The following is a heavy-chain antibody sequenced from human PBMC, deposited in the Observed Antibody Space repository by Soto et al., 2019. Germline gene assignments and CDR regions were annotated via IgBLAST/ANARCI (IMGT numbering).Heavy chain of an antibody. Sequence: QVQLVESGGGLVKPGGSLRLSCAASGFTFSDYYMSWIRQAPGKGLEWVSYISSSSSYTNYADSVKGRFTISRDNAKNSLYLQMNSLRAEDTAVYYCARLINSGSYYSSLAYFDLWGRGTLVTVSS. D-gene: IGHD1-26*01. CDR1: GFTFSDYY. CDR3: ARLINSGSYYSSLAYFDL. V-gene: IGHV3-11*05. J-gene: IGHJ2*01. CDR2: ISSSSSYT.